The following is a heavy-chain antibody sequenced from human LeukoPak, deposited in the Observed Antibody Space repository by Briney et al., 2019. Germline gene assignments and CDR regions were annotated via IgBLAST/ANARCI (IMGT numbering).Heavy chain of an antibody. CDR1: AFSLNAYN. CDR2: ISYTGTYI. J-gene: IGHJ4*02. V-gene: IGHV3-21*01. D-gene: IGHD6-19*01. Sequence: GGSLRLSCAASAFSLNAYNMNWVRQAPGKGLEWVSSISYTGTYIYYADSVKGRFTISRDNAKNTLYLQMNSLRAEDTAVYYCAKGGAVAPDYWGQGTLVTVSS. CDR3: AKGGAVAPDY.